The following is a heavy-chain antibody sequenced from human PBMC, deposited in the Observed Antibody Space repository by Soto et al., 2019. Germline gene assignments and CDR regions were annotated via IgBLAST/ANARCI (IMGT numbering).Heavy chain of an antibody. V-gene: IGHV3-33*01. Sequence: QVQLVESGGGVVQPGRSLRLSCAASGFTFSSYGMHWVRQAPGKGLEWVAVIWSDGSNKYYADSVKGRFTISRDNSKNTLYLQMNSLRAEYTAVYYCARDRKGKRGPLDYWGQGTLVTVSS. CDR1: GFTFSSYG. CDR2: IWSDGSNK. J-gene: IGHJ4*02. CDR3: ARDRKGKRGPLDY. D-gene: IGHD3-10*01.